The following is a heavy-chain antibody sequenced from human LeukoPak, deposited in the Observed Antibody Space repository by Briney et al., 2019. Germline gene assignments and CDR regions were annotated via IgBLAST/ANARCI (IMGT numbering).Heavy chain of an antibody. V-gene: IGHV3-30*19. Sequence: GGSLRLSCAASGFTFSSYGMHWVRQAPGKGLEWVAVIWYDGSNKYYADSVKGRFTISRDNSKNTLYLQMNSLRAEDTAVYYCARRDGYNSVPDYWGQGTLVTVSS. CDR3: ARRDGYNSVPDY. J-gene: IGHJ4*02. D-gene: IGHD5-24*01. CDR2: IWYDGSNK. CDR1: GFTFSSYG.